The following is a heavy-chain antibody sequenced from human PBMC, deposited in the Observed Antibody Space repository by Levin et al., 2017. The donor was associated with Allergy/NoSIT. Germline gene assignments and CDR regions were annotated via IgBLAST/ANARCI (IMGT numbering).Heavy chain of an antibody. V-gene: IGHV3-20*04. D-gene: IGHD3-10*01. CDR2: INWNGGTT. J-gene: IGHJ4*01. CDR3: ARTSYSGSFRVGYFDF. CDR1: GFTFDDYG. Sequence: RAGGSLRLSCAASGFTFDDYGMTWVRQAPGKGLEWVAIINWNGGTTGYADSVKGRFTISRDNAKNSLYLQMNSLRAEDTALYYCARTSYSGSFRVGYFDFWGHGTLVTVSS.